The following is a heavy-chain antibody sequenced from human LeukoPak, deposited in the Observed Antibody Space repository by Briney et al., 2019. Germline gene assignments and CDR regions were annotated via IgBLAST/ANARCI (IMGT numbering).Heavy chain of an antibody. V-gene: IGHV3-23*01. CDR3: AKAHLVAKAGCGDY. D-gene: IGHD2-8*02. J-gene: IGHJ4*02. CDR1: GFTFSSYA. CDR2: ISGSGGST. Sequence: PGGSLRLSCAASGFTFSSYAMSWVRQAPGKGLEWVSAISGSGGSTYYADSVKGRFTISRDNSKNTLYLQMNSLRAEDTAVYYCAKAHLVAKAGCGDYWGQGTLVTVSS.